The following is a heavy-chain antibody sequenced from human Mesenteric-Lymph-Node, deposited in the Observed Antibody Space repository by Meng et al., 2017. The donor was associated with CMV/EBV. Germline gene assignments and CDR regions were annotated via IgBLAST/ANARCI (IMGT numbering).Heavy chain of an antibody. Sequence: GESLKISCAASGFTFSSYEMSWVRQAPGKGLEWVSSISGSGGSTYYADSVKGRFTVSRDNSKNTLYLQMNSLRVEDTAIYYCAKRYGSGSFDYWGQGTLVTVSS. CDR3: AKRYGSGSFDY. CDR1: GFTFSSYE. V-gene: IGHV3-23*01. D-gene: IGHD3-10*01. CDR2: ISGSGGST. J-gene: IGHJ4*02.